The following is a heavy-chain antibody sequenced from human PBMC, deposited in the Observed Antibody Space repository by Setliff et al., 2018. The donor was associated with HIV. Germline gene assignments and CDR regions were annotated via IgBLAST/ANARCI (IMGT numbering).Heavy chain of an antibody. J-gene: IGHJ6*02. Sequence: PSETLSLTCTVSGGSINNGTYFWTWIRQPAGKALEWLGRLYTSGSATYNPSLKSRITISIDTSTNQFSLHPNSVTAADTAVYYCARDVKLAYCSGGSCPRAYFSGLDVWGQGTTVTVSS. D-gene: IGHD2-15*01. CDR2: LYTSGSA. CDR1: GGSINNGTYF. CDR3: ARDVKLAYCSGGSCPRAYFSGLDV. V-gene: IGHV4-61*02.